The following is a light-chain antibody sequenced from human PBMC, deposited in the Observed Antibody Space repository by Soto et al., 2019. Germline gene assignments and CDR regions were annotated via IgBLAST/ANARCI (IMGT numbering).Light chain of an antibody. Sequence: QSALTQPPSVSGAPGQRVTISCTGSSSNIGAGYDVHWYQQLPGTAPKLLIYLNSDRPSGVPDRFSGSKSGTSASLAITGLQAEDEADYYCQSYDSSLRGSRVFGPGTKVTVL. CDR2: LNS. CDR1: SSNIGAGYD. J-gene: IGLJ1*01. CDR3: QSYDSSLRGSRV. V-gene: IGLV1-40*01.